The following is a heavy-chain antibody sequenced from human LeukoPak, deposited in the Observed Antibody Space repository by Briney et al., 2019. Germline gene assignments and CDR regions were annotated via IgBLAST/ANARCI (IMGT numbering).Heavy chain of an antibody. CDR2: IKQDVSEK. CDR1: GLIVSSNY. Sequence: GGSLRLSCAASGLIVSSNYMSWVRQAPGKGLEWVANIKQDVSEKYYVDSVKGRFTISRDNAKNSLYLQMNSLRAEDTAVYYCARVGRKSRVVDIVRKKETGYYYYMDVWGKGTTVTVSS. CDR3: ARVGRKSRVVDIVRKKETGYYYYMDV. D-gene: IGHD2-15*01. J-gene: IGHJ6*03. V-gene: IGHV3-7*01.